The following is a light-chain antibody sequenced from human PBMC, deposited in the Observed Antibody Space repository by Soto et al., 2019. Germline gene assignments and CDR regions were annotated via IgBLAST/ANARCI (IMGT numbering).Light chain of an antibody. CDR2: EGS. J-gene: IGLJ2*01. CDR1: SSDVGSYNL. Sequence: QSALTQPASVSGSPGQSITISCTGTSSDVGSYNLVSWYQQHPGKAPKLMIYEGSKRPSGVSNHFSGSKSGNTASLTISGLQAEDEADYYCCSYAGSSTFDVLFGGGTKVTVL. V-gene: IGLV2-23*03. CDR3: CSYAGSSTFDVL.